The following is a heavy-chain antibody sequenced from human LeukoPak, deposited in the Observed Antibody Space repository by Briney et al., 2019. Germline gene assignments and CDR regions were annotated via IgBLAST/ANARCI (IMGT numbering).Heavy chain of an antibody. J-gene: IGHJ4*02. Sequence: SETLSLTCTVSGSSISSGSYYWSWIRQPAGKGLEWIGRIYTSGSTNYNPSLKSRVTMSVDTSKNQFSLKLSSVTAADTAVYYCATYRYCSGENCYYYFDYWGQGTLVTVSS. CDR1: GSSISSGSYY. CDR2: IYTSGST. CDR3: ATYRYCSGENCYYYFDY. V-gene: IGHV4-61*02. D-gene: IGHD2-15*01.